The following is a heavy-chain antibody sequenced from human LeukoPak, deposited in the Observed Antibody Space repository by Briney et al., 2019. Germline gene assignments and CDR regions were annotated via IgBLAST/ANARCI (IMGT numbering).Heavy chain of an antibody. CDR1: GFTFSSYE. V-gene: IGHV3-48*03. D-gene: IGHD5-24*01. CDR2: ISSGSTI. J-gene: IGHJ4*02. Sequence: PGGSLRLSCAASGFTFSSYEMNWVRQAPGKGLEWVSYISSGSTIYDADSVKGRFTISRDNAKNTLYLQMNSLRAEDTAVYYCAKDASGDGYNSADFDYWGQGTLVTVSS. CDR3: AKDASGDGYNSADFDY.